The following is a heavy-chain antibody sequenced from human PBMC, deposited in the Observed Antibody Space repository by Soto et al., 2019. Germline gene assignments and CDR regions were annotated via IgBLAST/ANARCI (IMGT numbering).Heavy chain of an antibody. D-gene: IGHD4-17*01. CDR2: IYYSGST. Sequence: PSETLSLTCTVSGGSISSGGYYWSWIRQHPGKGLEWIGYIYYSGSTYYNPSLKSRVTISVDTSKNQFSLKLSSVTAADTAVYYCARNYGDYVDYWGQGALVTVPS. J-gene: IGHJ4*02. V-gene: IGHV4-31*03. CDR1: GGSISSGGYY. CDR3: ARNYGDYVDY.